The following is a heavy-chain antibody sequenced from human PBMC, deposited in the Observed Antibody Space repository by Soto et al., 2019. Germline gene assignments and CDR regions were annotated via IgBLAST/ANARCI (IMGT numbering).Heavy chain of an antibody. Sequence: GGSLRLSCAASGFTFSSYAMHWVRQAPGKGLEWVAVISYDGSNKYYADSVKGRFTISRDNSKNTLYLQMNSLRAEDTAVYYCARCSSSSGDYYYYGMDVWGQGTTVTVSS. CDR2: ISYDGSNK. CDR1: GFTFSSYA. D-gene: IGHD6-6*01. J-gene: IGHJ6*02. CDR3: ARCSSSSGDYYYYGMDV. V-gene: IGHV3-30-3*01.